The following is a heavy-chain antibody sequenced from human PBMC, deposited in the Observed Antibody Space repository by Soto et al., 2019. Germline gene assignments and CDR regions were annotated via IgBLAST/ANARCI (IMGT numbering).Heavy chain of an antibody. CDR2: IYYSGST. V-gene: IGHV4-31*03. D-gene: IGHD6-13*01. CDR1: GGSISSGGYY. J-gene: IGHJ4*02. CDR3: ARSSRDSSSWYYFDY. Sequence: PSETLYLTCTVSGGSISSGGYYWSWIRQHPGKGLEWIGYIYYSGSTYYNPSLKSRVTISVDTSKNQFSLKLSSVTAADTAVYYCARSSRDSSSWYYFDYWGQGTLVTVSS.